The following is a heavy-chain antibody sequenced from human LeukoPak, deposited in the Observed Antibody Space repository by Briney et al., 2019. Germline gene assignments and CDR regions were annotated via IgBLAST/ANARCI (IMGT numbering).Heavy chain of an antibody. CDR2: IYYSGST. CDR3: ARLSSINSSGYYIDY. D-gene: IGHD3-22*01. V-gene: IGHV4-59*08. CDR1: GGSISSCH. J-gene: IGHJ4*02. Sequence: SETLSLTCTVSGGSISSCHWSWIRQPPGKGLEWIGYIYYSGSTNYNSSLKSRLTISADTSKNQFSLKLSSVTAADTAVYYCARLSSINSSGYYIDYWGQGTLVTVSS.